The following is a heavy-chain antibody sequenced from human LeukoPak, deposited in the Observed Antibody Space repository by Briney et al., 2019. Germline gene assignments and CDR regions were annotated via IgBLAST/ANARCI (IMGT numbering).Heavy chain of an antibody. CDR2: ITYDGNTK. CDR3: TKDYSSGWYGGIDY. Sequence: SGRSLRLSCAASGFAFSNCGMHWVPQAPGKGLEWVAVITYDGNTKYYLDSVKGRFTISRDNSKNTLYLQMSSLRGEDTAVYYCTKDYSSGWYGGIDYWGQGALVTVSS. CDR1: GFAFSNCG. J-gene: IGHJ4*02. V-gene: IGHV3-30*18. D-gene: IGHD6-19*01.